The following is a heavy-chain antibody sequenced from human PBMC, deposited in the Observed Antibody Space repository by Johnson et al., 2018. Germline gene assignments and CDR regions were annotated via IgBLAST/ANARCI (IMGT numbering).Heavy chain of an antibody. Sequence: VQLVESGGGLVQXGGSXRLXCATSGFTFNNYDINWVRQAPGKGLEWVSYINSRSTTIYYADSVKGRFPISSDNAKNSVYLQMHSLRDEDTAVYYCASAPSESSGLDVWGQGTTVTVSS. CDR2: INSRSTTI. J-gene: IGHJ6*02. CDR1: GFTFNNYD. D-gene: IGHD1-14*01. CDR3: ASAPSESSGLDV. V-gene: IGHV3-48*02.